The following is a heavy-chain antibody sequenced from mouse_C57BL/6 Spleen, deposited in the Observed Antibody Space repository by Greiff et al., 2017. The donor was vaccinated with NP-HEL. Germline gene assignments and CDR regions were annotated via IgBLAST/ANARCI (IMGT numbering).Heavy chain of an antibody. V-gene: IGHV5-9-1*02. D-gene: IGHD1-1*01. CDR2: ISSGGDYI. CDR1: GFTFSSYA. Sequence: EVKLVESGEGLVKPGGSLKLSCAASGFTFSSYAMSWVRQTPEKRLEWVAYISSGGDYIYYADTVKGRFTISRDNARNTLYLQMSSLKSEDTAMYYCTRDLYYGSGSFDHWGQGTTLTVSS. J-gene: IGHJ2*01. CDR3: TRDLYYGSGSFDH.